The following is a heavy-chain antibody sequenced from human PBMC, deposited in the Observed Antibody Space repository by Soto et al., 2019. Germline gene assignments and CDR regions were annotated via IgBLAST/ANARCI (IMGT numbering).Heavy chain of an antibody. CDR2: IWYDGSNK. Sequence: QVQLVESGGGVVQPGRSLRLSCAASGFTFSSYGMHWVRQAPGKGLEWVAAIWYDGSNKYYADSVKGRFTISRDNSKNTLYLQMNSLRAEDTAVYYCARDRVTMVRGVIGGLGYWGQGTLVTVSS. D-gene: IGHD3-10*01. V-gene: IGHV3-33*01. CDR3: ARDRVTMVRGVIGGLGY. CDR1: GFTFSSYG. J-gene: IGHJ4*02.